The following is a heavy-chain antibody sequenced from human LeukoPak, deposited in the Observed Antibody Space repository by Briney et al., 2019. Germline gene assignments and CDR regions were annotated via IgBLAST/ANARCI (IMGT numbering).Heavy chain of an antibody. V-gene: IGHV3-30*18. CDR3: AKDRGAAAWVLYFDY. CDR1: GFAFSSYG. D-gene: IGHD3-10*01. J-gene: IGHJ4*02. Sequence: PGGSLRLSCAASGFAFSSYGIHWVRQAPGKGLEWVAVISYHGSDQFYADSVEGRFTVSRDNSKNTLYLQMNSLRPEDTAVYFCAKDRGAAAWVLYFDYWGQGTLVTVSS. CDR2: ISYHGSDQ.